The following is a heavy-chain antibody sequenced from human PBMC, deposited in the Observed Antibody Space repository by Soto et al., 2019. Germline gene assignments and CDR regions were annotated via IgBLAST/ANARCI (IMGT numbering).Heavy chain of an antibody. J-gene: IGHJ4*02. CDR3: AKAGRYSGYDFFDS. Sequence: GSLEISFSAPGFTFHNFAMSWVRQAPGKGLEWVSGTIGSGGSSNYADSAKGRFAVSRDNTKSTLYLQMNALRAEDTAVYYCAKAGRYSGYDFFDSWGQGTLVTVSS. V-gene: IGHV3-23*01. D-gene: IGHD5-12*01. CDR2: TIGSGGSS. CDR1: GFTFHNFA.